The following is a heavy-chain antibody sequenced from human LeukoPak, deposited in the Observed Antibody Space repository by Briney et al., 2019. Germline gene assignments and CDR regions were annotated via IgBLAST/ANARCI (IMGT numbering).Heavy chain of an antibody. CDR3: ARDMSSSSSGGNWFDP. V-gene: IGHV1-46*01. CDR1: GYTFTSYY. D-gene: IGHD6-6*01. Sequence: ASVKVSCKASGYTFTSYYMHWVRQAPGQGLEWMGIINPSGGSTSYAQKFQGRVTMTRDMSTSTVYMELSSLRSEDTAVYYCARDMSSSSSGGNWFDPWGQGTLVTVSS. CDR2: INPSGGST. J-gene: IGHJ5*02.